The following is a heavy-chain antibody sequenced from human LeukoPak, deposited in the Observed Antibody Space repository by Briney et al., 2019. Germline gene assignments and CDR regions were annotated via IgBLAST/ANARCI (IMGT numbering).Heavy chain of an antibody. Sequence: GGSLRLSCAASGFKFSDYYMSWIRQAPGKGLEWVSHIGSSGGTIYYADSVKGRFTISRDNSKNTLYLQMNSLRAEDTAVYYCAKDQRFLEWSVYGAFDIWGQGTMVTVSS. J-gene: IGHJ3*02. CDR1: GFKFSDYY. CDR3: AKDQRFLEWSVYGAFDI. CDR2: IGSSGGTI. V-gene: IGHV3-11*04. D-gene: IGHD3-3*01.